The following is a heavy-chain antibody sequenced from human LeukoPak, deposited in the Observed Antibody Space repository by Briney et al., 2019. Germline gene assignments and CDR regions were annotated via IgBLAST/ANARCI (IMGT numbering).Heavy chain of an antibody. V-gene: IGHV3-9*01. J-gene: IGHJ4*02. Sequence: PGGSLRLSCAASGFTFDDYAMHWVRQAPGKGLEWVSGISWNSGSIGYADSVKGRFTISRDNAKNSLYLQMNSLRAEDTALYYCAKSFRPYSSSWSHTSYLDYWGQGTLVTVSS. CDR1: GFTFDDYA. CDR3: AKSFRPYSSSWSHTSYLDY. D-gene: IGHD6-13*01. CDR2: ISWNSGSI.